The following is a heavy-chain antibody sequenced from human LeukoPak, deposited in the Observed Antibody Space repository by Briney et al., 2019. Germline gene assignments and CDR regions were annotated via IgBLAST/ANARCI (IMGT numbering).Heavy chain of an antibody. CDR3: GRGRGGHGRIRRALDF. V-gene: IGHV3-13*01. CDR1: GFNFKNYD. D-gene: IGHD2/OR15-2a*01. Sequence: GGSLRLSCAASGFNFKNYDFHWVRQVAGKRLEWVAGIGTVADTFYPDSVMGRFTISRENAKNSFYLQMNSLRAGDTSVYYCGRGRGGHGRIRRALDFWGQGILVTVSS. J-gene: IGHJ4*02. CDR2: IGTVADT.